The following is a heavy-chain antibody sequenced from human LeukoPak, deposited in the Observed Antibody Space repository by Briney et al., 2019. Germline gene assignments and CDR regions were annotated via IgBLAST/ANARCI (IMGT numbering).Heavy chain of an antibody. V-gene: IGHV4-59*12. D-gene: IGHD3-10*01. CDR1: GGSISSYY. J-gene: IGHJ4*02. CDR2: IYYSGST. Sequence: PSETLSLTCTVSGGSISSYYWSWIRQPPGKGLEWIGYIYYSGSTNYNPSLKSRVTMSVDTSKNQFSLKLSSVTAADTAVYYCARVRDVLLWFGEFDYWGQGTLVTVSS. CDR3: ARVRDVLLWFGEFDY.